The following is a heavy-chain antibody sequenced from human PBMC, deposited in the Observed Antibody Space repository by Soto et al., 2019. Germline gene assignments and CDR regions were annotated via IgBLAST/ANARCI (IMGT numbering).Heavy chain of an antibody. J-gene: IGHJ6*02. V-gene: IGHV3-23*01. CDR1: GFTFTNYA. CDR2: ISASGGST. Sequence: EVQLLESGGGLVQPGGSLRLSCAASGFTFTNYAMSWVRQAPGKGLEWVSTISASGGSTYHAGSVKGRFTISRDNSKSTLCMQMTSLRDEDTAAYYCAKDMRGSGRYYIYGMDVWGQGTTVTVS. CDR3: AKDMRGSGRYYIYGMDV. D-gene: IGHD3-10*01.